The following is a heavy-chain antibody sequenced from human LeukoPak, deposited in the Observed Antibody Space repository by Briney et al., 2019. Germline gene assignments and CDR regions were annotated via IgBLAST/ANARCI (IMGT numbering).Heavy chain of an antibody. CDR1: GGSISSYY. Sequence: SETLSLTCTVSGGSISSYYWSWIRQPAGKGLEWIGRIYTSGSTNYNPSLKSRVTMSVDTSKNQFSLKLSSVTAADTAVYYCARHMSRFGAPTLVASFDYWGQGTLVTVSS. CDR2: IYTSGST. J-gene: IGHJ4*02. V-gene: IGHV4-4*07. D-gene: IGHD5-12*01. CDR3: ARHMSRFGAPTLVASFDY.